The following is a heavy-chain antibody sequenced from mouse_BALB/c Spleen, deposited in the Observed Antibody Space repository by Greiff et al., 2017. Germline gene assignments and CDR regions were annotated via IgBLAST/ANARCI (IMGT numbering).Heavy chain of an antibody. CDR1: GFSLTSYG. Sequence: QVQLKQSGPGLVAPSPRLSISCTASGFSLTSYGVHWVRQPPGKGLEWLGVICAGGSTNYYSALMSRLTISKDNSKSQVFLKMNSLQTDDTAMDYYARECSSYRYYAMDYWGQGTSVTVSS. CDR2: ICAGGST. V-gene: IGHV2-9*02. D-gene: IGHD1-1*01. CDR3: ARECSSYRYYAMDY. J-gene: IGHJ4*01.